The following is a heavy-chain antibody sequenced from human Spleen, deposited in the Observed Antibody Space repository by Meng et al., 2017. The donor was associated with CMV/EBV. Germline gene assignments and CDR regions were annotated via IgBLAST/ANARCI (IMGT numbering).Heavy chain of an antibody. Sequence: SGYTFTSYHIHGVRQAPEQGLEGMGIINTSGGSRTYEQKFQGRVTMTRDTSTSTVHMELSSLTSEDTAVYYCAREVAVGTTSWFDRWGQGTLVTVSS. D-gene: IGHD6-19*01. V-gene: IGHV1-46*01. J-gene: IGHJ5*02. CDR1: GYTFTSYH. CDR3: AREVAVGTTSWFDR. CDR2: INTSGGSR.